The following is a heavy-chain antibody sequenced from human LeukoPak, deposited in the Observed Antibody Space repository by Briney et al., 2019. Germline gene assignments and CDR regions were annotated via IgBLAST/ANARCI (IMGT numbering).Heavy chain of an antibody. CDR1: GGTFSSYA. D-gene: IGHD3-16*01. CDR2: IIPIFGTA. Sequence: SVKVSCKASGGTFSSYAISWVRQAPGQGLEWMGRIIPIFGTANYAQKFQGRVTITTDESTSTAYMELSSLRSEDTAVYYCARVLPANDYAWGSYGAFDIWGQGTMVTVSS. V-gene: IGHV1-69*05. CDR3: ARVLPANDYAWGSYGAFDI. J-gene: IGHJ3*02.